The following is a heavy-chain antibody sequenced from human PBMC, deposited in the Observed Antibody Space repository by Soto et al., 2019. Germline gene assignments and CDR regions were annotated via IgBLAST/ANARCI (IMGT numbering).Heavy chain of an antibody. V-gene: IGHV1-18*01. J-gene: IGHJ6*02. CDR2: VSAKNGDT. CDR3: VRERDSYTWPARDV. Sequence: QVHLVQSGAELKKPGASVRVSCKASGYSFTRNGISWVRQAPGQGLEWMGWVSAKNGDTNYAQKFQGRVILTTDTSTSTADMELRRLRSDDTGVYYCVRERDSYTWPARDVWGQGTTCTVAS. CDR1: GYSFTRNG. D-gene: IGHD3-22*01.